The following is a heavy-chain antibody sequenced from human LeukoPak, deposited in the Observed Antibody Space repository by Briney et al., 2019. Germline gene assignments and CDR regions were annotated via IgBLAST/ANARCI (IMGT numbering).Heavy chain of an antibody. CDR1: GFTFSSYE. CDR3: AKGIVVVTESSSDAFDI. Sequence: GALRLSCAASGFTFSSYEMDWVRQAPGKGLEWVSYISSSGSTIYYADSVKGRFTISRDNAKNSLYLQMNSLRAEDTAVYYCAKGIVVVTESSSDAFDIWGQGTMVTVSS. V-gene: IGHV3-48*03. D-gene: IGHD2-21*02. CDR2: ISSSGSTI. J-gene: IGHJ3*02.